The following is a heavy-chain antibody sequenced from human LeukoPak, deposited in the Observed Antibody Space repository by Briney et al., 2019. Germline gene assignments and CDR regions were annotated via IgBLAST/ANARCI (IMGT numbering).Heavy chain of an antibody. D-gene: IGHD6-19*01. Sequence: GGSLRLSCAASGFTFSSYGMHWVRQAPGKGLEWVAVIWYDGSNKYYADSVKGRFTISRDDSKNTLYLQMNSLRAEDTAVYYCARDRYSSGWATFDYWGQGTLVTVSS. V-gene: IGHV3-33*01. CDR3: ARDRYSSGWATFDY. CDR1: GFTFSSYG. J-gene: IGHJ4*02. CDR2: IWYDGSNK.